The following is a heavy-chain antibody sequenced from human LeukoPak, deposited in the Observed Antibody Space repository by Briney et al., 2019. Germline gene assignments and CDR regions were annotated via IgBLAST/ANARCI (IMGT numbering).Heavy chain of an antibody. Sequence: PSETLSLTCTVSGGSISSYYWSWIRQPAEKGLDWIGRIYTSGSTNYNPSLKSRVTISVDKSKNQFSLKLSSVTAADTAVYYCARVKETYDILTGYHHPSYYMDVWGKGTTVTVSS. CDR1: GGSISSYY. CDR3: ARVKETYDILTGYHHPSYYMDV. D-gene: IGHD3-9*01. V-gene: IGHV4-4*07. CDR2: IYTSGST. J-gene: IGHJ6*03.